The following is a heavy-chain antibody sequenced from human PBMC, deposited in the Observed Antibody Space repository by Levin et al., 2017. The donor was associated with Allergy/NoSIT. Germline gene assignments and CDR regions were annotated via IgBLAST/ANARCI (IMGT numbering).Heavy chain of an antibody. D-gene: IGHD1-26*01. J-gene: IGHJ4*02. CDR2: IKSKTDGGTT. CDR1: GFTFSNAW. CDR3: TYEGAPAADY. V-gene: IGHV3-15*01. Sequence: GESLKISCAASGFTFSNAWMSWVRQAPGKGLEWVGRIKSKTDGGTTDYAAPVKGRFTISRDDSKNTLYLQMNSLKTEDTAVYYCTYEGAPAADYWGQGTLVTVSS.